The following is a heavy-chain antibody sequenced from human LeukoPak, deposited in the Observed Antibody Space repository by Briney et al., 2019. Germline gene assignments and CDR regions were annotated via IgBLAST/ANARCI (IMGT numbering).Heavy chain of an antibody. V-gene: IGHV1-2*02. CDR1: GYSFTGYC. CDR3: ARVGAAGTTFNFDY. Sequence: ASVKVSCNASGYSFTGYCMHWVRQAPGQGLEWMGWINPYSGGTNYAQKFQGRVTMTRDTSISTAYMELSRLRSDDTAVYYCARVGAAGTTFNFDYWGQGTLVTVSS. J-gene: IGHJ4*02. CDR2: INPYSGGT. D-gene: IGHD6-13*01.